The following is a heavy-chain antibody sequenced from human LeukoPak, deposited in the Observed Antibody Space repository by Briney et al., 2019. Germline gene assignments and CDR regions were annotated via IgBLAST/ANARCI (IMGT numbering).Heavy chain of an antibody. CDR1: GFTFSSYA. CDR2: VNGSGGST. J-gene: IGHJ4*02. CDR3: TRXPILGAPDYFDY. Sequence: CAXSGFTFSSYAMSWVRQAPGKGLEWVSDVNGSGGSTYYADSVKGRFTISRDNSKNTLYLQMNSLRAEDTAVYYCTRXPILGAPDYFDYWGQGTLVTVSS. V-gene: IGHV3-23*01. D-gene: IGHD1-26*01.